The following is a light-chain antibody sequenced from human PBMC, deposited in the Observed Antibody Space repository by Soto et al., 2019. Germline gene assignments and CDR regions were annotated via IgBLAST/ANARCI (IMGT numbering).Light chain of an antibody. J-gene: IGLJ2*01. V-gene: IGLV1-47*01. CDR3: AAWDDSLSGPL. CDR2: SND. Sequence: QSVLPQSPSASGTPGQSVTISGSGTSSNIGTNYVYWYQQLPGTAPKVLIYSNDNRPSGVPDRFSGSKSGTSASLAISGLRSEDEADYYCAAWDDSLSGPLFGGGTKLTVL. CDR1: SSNIGTNY.